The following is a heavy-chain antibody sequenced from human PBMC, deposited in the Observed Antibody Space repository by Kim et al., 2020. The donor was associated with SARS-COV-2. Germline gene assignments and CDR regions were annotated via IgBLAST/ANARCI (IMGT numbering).Heavy chain of an antibody. V-gene: IGHV1-2*06. CDR2: INPNSGGT. D-gene: IGHD3-10*01. CDR3: AGDLGRLLWFGEPDYYYGMDV. CDR1: GYTFTGYY. J-gene: IGHJ6*02. Sequence: ASVTVSCKASGYTFTGYYMHWVRQAPGQGLEWMGRINPNSGGTNYAQKFQGRVTMTRDTSISTAYMELSRLRSDDTAVYYCAGDLGRLLWFGEPDYYYGMDVWGQGTTVTVSS.